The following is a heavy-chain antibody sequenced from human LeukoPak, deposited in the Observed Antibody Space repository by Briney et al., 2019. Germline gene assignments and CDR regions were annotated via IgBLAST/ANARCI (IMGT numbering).Heavy chain of an antibody. CDR2: IKQDGSEK. V-gene: IGHV3-7*03. CDR1: GFTFSSYW. Sequence: PGGSLRLSCAASGFTFSSYWMSWVRQAPGKGLEWVANIKQDGSEKYYVDSVKGRFTISRDNAKNSLYLQMNSLRAEDTAVYYCARENLYDTTRAYDYWGQGTLVTVSS. J-gene: IGHJ4*02. CDR3: ARENLYDTTRAYDY. D-gene: IGHD3-22*01.